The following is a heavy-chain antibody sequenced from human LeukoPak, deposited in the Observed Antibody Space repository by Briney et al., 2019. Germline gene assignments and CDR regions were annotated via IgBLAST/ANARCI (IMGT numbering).Heavy chain of an antibody. Sequence: SSETLFLTCTVSGGSISDNKYFWGCIRQPPGEGLEWIGNIFYSGSTYYRPSLKSRVSMSVDTSKNQFSLKLSSVTAADTAVYYCARSFQGEYFDYWGQGALVTVSS. J-gene: IGHJ4*02. CDR2: IFYSGST. D-gene: IGHD3-10*01. CDR3: ARSFQGEYFDY. CDR1: GGSISDNKYF. V-gene: IGHV4-39*01.